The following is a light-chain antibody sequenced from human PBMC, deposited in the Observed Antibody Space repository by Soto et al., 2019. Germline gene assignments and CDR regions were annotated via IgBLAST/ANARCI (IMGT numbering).Light chain of an antibody. Sequence: DIQLTQSPSFLSASVGDRVTITCRASQGSSSYLAWYQQKPGKAPKLLIYAASTLQSGVPSRFSGSGSGTEFTLTISSLQPEDFATYYCQQRNSYPWTFGQGTKVEIK. CDR3: QQRNSYPWT. V-gene: IGKV1-9*01. CDR2: AAS. CDR1: QGSSSY. J-gene: IGKJ1*01.